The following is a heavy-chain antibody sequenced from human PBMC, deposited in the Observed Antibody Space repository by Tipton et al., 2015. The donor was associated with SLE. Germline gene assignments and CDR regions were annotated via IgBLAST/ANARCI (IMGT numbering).Heavy chain of an antibody. CDR3: TRTSTKEVV. V-gene: IGHV4-61*01. CDR2: IYYSGST. Sequence: LRLSCTVSGVSISSSRYYSSWSWIRQSPGKGLEWIGYIYYSGSTNYNPSLRSRVTISVDTSNNQFSLNLSSVTAADSAVYYCTRTSTKEVVWGQGTLVTVSS. J-gene: IGHJ4*02. CDR1: GVSISSSRYYSS. D-gene: IGHD2-2*01.